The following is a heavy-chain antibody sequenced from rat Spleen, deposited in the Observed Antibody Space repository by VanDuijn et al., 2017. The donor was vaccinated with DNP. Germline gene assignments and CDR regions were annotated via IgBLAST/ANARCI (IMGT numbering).Heavy chain of an antibody. D-gene: IGHD1-7*01. CDR2: ISTSGGST. CDR3: ATGTWVGFDY. V-gene: IGHV5-25*01. Sequence: EVQLVESGGGLVQPGRSMKLSCAASGFTFSNSDMAWVRQAPTKGLEWVASISTSGGSTYYRDSVKGRFTISRDNAKSTLYLQMDSLRSEDTATYYCATGTWVGFDYWGQGVMVTVSS. J-gene: IGHJ2*01. CDR1: GFTFSNSD.